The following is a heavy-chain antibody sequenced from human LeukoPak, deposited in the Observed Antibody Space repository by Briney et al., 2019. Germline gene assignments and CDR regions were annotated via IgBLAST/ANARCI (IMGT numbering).Heavy chain of an antibody. V-gene: IGHV1-18*04. CDR3: ARKSNDYGGNGVDY. J-gene: IGHJ4*02. D-gene: IGHD4-23*01. Sequence: ASVKVSCKASGYTFTSYGISWVRQAPGQGLEWMGWISAYNGNTNYAQKLQGRVTMTRNTSISTAYMELSSLRSEDTAVYYCARKSNDYGGNGVDYWGQGNLVTVSS. CDR1: GYTFTSYG. CDR2: ISAYNGNT.